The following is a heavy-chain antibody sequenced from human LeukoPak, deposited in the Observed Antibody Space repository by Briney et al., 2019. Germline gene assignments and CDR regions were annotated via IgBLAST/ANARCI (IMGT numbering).Heavy chain of an antibody. J-gene: IGHJ6*02. CDR3: ARDPYYYGSGSYSERDYGMDV. D-gene: IGHD3-10*01. V-gene: IGHV4-39*07. CDR1: GGSISSSSYY. Sequence: SETLSLTCTVSGGSISSSSYYWGWIRQPPGKGLEWIGSIYYSGSTYYNPSLKSRVTISVDTSKNQFSLKLSPVTAADTAVYYCARDPYYYGSGSYSERDYGMDVWGQGTTVTVSS. CDR2: IYYSGST.